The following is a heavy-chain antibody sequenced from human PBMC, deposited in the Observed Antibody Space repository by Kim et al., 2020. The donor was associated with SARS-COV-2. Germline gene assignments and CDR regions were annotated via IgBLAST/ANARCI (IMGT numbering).Heavy chain of an antibody. V-gene: IGHV4-4*02. CDR3: ASTQGAAAGTRDY. J-gene: IGHJ4*02. D-gene: IGHD6-13*01. Sequence: YNPSLKSRVTISVDKSKNQFSLKLSSVTAADTAVYYCASTQGAAAGTRDYWGQGTLVTVSS.